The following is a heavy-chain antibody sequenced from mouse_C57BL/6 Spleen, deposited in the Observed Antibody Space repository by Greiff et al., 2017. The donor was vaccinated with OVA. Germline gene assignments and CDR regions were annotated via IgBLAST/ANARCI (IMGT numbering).Heavy chain of an antibody. CDR1: GYTFTSYW. CDR2: IYPGSGST. Sequence: VQLQQPGAELVKPGASVKMSCKASGYTFTSYWITWVKQRPGQGLEWIGDIYPGSGSTNYNEKFKSKATLTVDTSSSTAYMQLSSLTSEDSAVDYCARGGYDYERYYFDYWGQGTTLTVSS. J-gene: IGHJ2*01. D-gene: IGHD2-4*01. CDR3: ARGGYDYERYYFDY. V-gene: IGHV1-55*01.